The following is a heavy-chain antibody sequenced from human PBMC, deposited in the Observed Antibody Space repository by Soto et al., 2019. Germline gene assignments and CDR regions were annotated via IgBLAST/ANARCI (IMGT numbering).Heavy chain of an antibody. CDR1: GGTFSSYA. D-gene: IGHD3-10*01. V-gene: IGHV1-69*01. CDR2: IIPIFGTA. J-gene: IGHJ3*02. CDR3: AFPYYYGSGSYFYTYYDAFDI. Sequence: QVQLVQSGAEVKKPGSSVKVSCKASGGTFSSYAISWVRQAPGQGLEWMGGIIPIFGTANYAQKFQGRVTITADESTSTAYMELSSLRSEDTAVYYCAFPYYYGSGSYFYTYYDAFDIWGQGTMVTVSS.